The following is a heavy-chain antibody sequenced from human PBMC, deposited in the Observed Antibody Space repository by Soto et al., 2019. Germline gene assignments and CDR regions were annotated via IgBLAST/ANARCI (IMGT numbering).Heavy chain of an antibody. CDR2: ISGSGGST. J-gene: IGHJ4*02. D-gene: IGHD2-2*01. CDR3: AKDQERYCSSTSCLAPRARL. Sequence: EVQLLESGGGLVQPGGSLRLSCAASGFTFSSYAMSWFRQAPGKGLEWVSAISGSGGSTYYADSVKGRFTISRDSPNNTLYLQMNSLRAEDTAVYYCAKDQERYCSSTSCLAPRARLGGQGPLVAVAS. CDR1: GFTFSSYA. V-gene: IGHV3-23*01.